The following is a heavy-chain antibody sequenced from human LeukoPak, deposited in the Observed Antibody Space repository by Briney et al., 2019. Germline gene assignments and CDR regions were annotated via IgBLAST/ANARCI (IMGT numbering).Heavy chain of an antibody. V-gene: IGHV4-31*03. D-gene: IGHD3-10*01. CDR3: ARSYYYGSGSSIPHAFDI. Sequence: SETLSLTCTVSGGSISSGGYYWSWIRQHPGKGLEWIGYIYYSGSTYYNPSLKSRVTISVDTSKNQFSLKLSSVTAADTAVYYCARSYYYGSGSSIPHAFDIWGQGTVVTVSS. J-gene: IGHJ3*02. CDR2: IYYSGST. CDR1: GGSISSGGYY.